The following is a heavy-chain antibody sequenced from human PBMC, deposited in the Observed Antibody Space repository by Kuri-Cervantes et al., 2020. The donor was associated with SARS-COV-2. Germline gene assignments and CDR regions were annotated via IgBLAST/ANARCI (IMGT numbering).Heavy chain of an antibody. V-gene: IGHV4-59*08. CDR3: ARQGSSGWYLGY. CDR1: GRSISSYY. Sequence: SETLSLTCTVSGRSISSYYWSWNRQPPGKGLEWIGYIYYRGSTNYNTTLKSRVTISVDTSKNQFSLKLSSVTAADTAVYYCARQGSSGWYLGYWGQGTLVTVSS. D-gene: IGHD6-19*01. CDR2: IYYRGST. J-gene: IGHJ4*02.